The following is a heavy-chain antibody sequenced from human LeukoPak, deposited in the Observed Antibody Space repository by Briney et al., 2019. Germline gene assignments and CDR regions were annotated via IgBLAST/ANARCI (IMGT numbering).Heavy chain of an antibody. CDR1: GYTFTSYH. J-gene: IGHJ4*02. Sequence: ASVKVSCKASGYTFTSYHMHWVRQAPGQGLEWMGIINPSGGAPSFAQKFQGRVTMTRDTSTSTVYMELSSLRSEDTAVYYCARGAGSSWYDYWGQGTLVTVSS. D-gene: IGHD6-13*01. CDR2: INPSGGAP. CDR3: ARGAGSSWYDY. V-gene: IGHV1-46*01.